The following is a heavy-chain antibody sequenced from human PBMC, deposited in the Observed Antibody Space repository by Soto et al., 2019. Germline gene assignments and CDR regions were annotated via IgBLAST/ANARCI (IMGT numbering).Heavy chain of an antibody. Sequence: PSETLSLTCTVSGVSISSGGYYWSWIRQHPGKGLEWIGYIYYSGSTYYNPSLKSRVTISVDTSKNQFSLKLSSVTAADTAVYYCARGTYYDILTGKNPNLDYWGQGTLVTVSS. V-gene: IGHV4-31*03. CDR3: ARGTYYDILTGKNPNLDY. J-gene: IGHJ4*02. CDR1: GVSISSGGYY. D-gene: IGHD3-9*01. CDR2: IYYSGST.